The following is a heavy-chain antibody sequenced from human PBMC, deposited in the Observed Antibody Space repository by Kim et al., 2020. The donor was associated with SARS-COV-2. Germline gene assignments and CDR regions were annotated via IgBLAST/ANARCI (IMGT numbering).Heavy chain of an antibody. Sequence: GGSLRLSCAASGFTFSSYAMHWVRQAPGKGLEWVAVISYDGSNKYYVDSVKGRFTISRDNSKNTLYLQMNSLRGEDTAVYYCARDLEEYYDFWSDSYGMDVWGQGTTVTVSS. V-gene: IGHV3-30*04. J-gene: IGHJ6*02. CDR3: ARDLEEYYDFWSDSYGMDV. D-gene: IGHD3-3*01. CDR2: ISYDGSNK. CDR1: GFTFSSYA.